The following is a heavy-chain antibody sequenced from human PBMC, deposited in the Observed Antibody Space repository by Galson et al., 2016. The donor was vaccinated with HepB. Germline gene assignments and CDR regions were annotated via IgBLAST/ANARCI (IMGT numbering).Heavy chain of an antibody. CDR1: GFTFRTYC. Sequence: SLRLSCAASGFTFRTYCMNWVRQAPGKGLEWVSYISSNSSTVYYADSVKGRFTISRDNAKNLLYLQMNSLGDEDPAVYYCARVIRSGWLDAFDIWGQGTMVTVSS. J-gene: IGHJ3*02. V-gene: IGHV3-48*02. CDR3: ARVIRSGWLDAFDI. D-gene: IGHD6-19*01. CDR2: ISSNSSTV.